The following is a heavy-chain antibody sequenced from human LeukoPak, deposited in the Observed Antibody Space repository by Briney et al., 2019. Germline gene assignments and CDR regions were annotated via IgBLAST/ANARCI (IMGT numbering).Heavy chain of an antibody. V-gene: IGHV3-21*01. Sequence: PGGSLRLSCAASGFTFSSYSMNWVRQAPGKGLEGVSSIRSSSSYIYYADSVKGRFTISRDNAKNSLYLQMNSLRAEDAAVYYCARDQRNSGYSYGLGPYGMDVWGQGTTVTVSS. CDR3: ARDQRNSGYSYGLGPYGMDV. D-gene: IGHD5-18*01. CDR2: IRSSSSYI. CDR1: GFTFSSYS. J-gene: IGHJ6*02.